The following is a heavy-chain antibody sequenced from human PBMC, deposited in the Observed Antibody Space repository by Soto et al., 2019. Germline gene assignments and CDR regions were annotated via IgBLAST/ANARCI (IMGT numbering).Heavy chain of an antibody. J-gene: IGHJ5*02. D-gene: IGHD2-2*01. CDR3: ARGRPSIVVVPAAMYDGSNWFDP. CDR2: MNPNSGNT. V-gene: IGHV1-8*01. CDR1: GYTFTSYD. Sequence: ASVKVSCKASGYTFTSYDINWVRQATGQGLEWMGWMNPNSGNTGYAQKFQGRVTMTRNTSISTAYMELSSLRSEDTAVYYCARGRPSIVVVPAAMYDGSNWFDPWGQGTLVTVSS.